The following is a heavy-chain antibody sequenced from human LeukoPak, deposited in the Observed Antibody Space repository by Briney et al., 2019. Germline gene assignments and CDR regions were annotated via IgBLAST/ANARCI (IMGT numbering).Heavy chain of an antibody. Sequence: SETLSLTCTVSGGSISSGIYYWGWIRQTPGKGLEWIGSINYSGSTYDNPSLKSRVTISADTSKNQFSLKLNSVTAADTAVYYCARSKWIQLAYFDYWGQGTLVTVSS. V-gene: IGHV4-39*01. J-gene: IGHJ4*02. D-gene: IGHD5-18*01. CDR3: ARSKWIQLAYFDY. CDR2: INYSGST. CDR1: GGSISSGIYY.